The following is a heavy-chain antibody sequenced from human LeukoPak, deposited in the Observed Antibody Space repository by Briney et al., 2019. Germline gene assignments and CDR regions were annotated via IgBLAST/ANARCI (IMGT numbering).Heavy chain of an antibody. V-gene: IGHV3-30-3*01. Sequence: GRSLRLSCAASGLTFSSYAMHWVRQAPGKGLEWVAVISYDGSNKYYADSVKGRFTISRDNSKNTLYLQMNSLRAEDTAVYYCARVQYYYDSSGYHPLDYWGQGTLVTVSS. D-gene: IGHD3-22*01. CDR3: ARVQYYYDSSGYHPLDY. J-gene: IGHJ4*02. CDR2: ISYDGSNK. CDR1: GLTFSSYA.